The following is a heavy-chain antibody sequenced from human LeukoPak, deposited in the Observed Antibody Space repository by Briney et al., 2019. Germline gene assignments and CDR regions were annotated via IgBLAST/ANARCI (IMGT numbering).Heavy chain of an antibody. J-gene: IGHJ3*02. CDR1: GGAFKGYA. D-gene: IGHD4-17*01. Sequence: SVKVSCKASGGAFKGYAINWVRQAPGQGLEWMGGSNPIFGTTNFAPKSQVRVTIAADESTSTAYMELTSLKSEDTAVYYCARGTTVTTAVLVPNDAFDIWGQGTMVTVSS. CDR3: ARGTTVTTAVLVPNDAFDI. V-gene: IGHV1-69*01. CDR2: SNPIFGTT.